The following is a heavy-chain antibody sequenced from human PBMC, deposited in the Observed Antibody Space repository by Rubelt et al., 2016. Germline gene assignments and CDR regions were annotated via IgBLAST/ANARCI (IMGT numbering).Heavy chain of an antibody. CDR3: ARERGRDSSGYYHYYYYYYMDV. CDR2: IWYDGSNK. J-gene: IGHJ6*03. CDR1: SSYG. D-gene: IGHD3-22*01. V-gene: IGHV3-33*01. Sequence: SSYGMHWVRQAPGKGLEWVAVIWYDGSNKYYADSVKGRFTISRDNSKNTLYLQMNSLRAEDTAVYYCARERGRDSSGYYHYYYYYYMDVWGKGTTVTVSS.